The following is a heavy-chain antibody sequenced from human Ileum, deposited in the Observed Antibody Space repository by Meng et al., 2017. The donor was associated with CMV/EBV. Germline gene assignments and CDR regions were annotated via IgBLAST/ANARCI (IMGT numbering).Heavy chain of an antibody. D-gene: IGHD3-22*01. CDR2: IYLYDDK. CDR3: AHLQYYYDIGSYRPRTLDH. CDR1: ACSLITCCVG. J-gene: IGHJ4*02. V-gene: IGHV2-5*01. Sequence: LSESAPPPFHPPPPLQLTYTLSACSLITCCVGVDWIRQTPGKAHEWLALIYLYDDKRYSPSLKSRLTSTKDTSENHVVLTLTNIDPMDTATYYCAHLQYYYDIGSYRPRTLDHWGQGTLVTVSS.